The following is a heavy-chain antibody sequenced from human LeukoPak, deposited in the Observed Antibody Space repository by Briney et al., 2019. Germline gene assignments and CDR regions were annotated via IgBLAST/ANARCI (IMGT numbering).Heavy chain of an antibody. CDR1: AGSISSYY. V-gene: IGHV4-59*08. D-gene: IGHD4-17*01. Sequence: SETLSLTSTASAGSISSYYWSWIPQPPAPGLVSTGTIYYSGSTNYNPSLESRVTISLDTPKNQFSLNLNSVTAADTAVYYCARRVKTAATTSGDNWLDPWGQGTLVTVSS. J-gene: IGHJ5*02. CDR2: IYYSGST. CDR3: ARRVKTAATTSGDNWLDP.